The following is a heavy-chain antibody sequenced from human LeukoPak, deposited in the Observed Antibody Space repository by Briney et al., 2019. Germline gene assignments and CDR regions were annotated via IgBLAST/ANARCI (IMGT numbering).Heavy chain of an antibody. J-gene: IGHJ4*02. CDR1: GGTFSSYA. CDR2: IIPMFGIA. CDR3: ARDRPYTGGWRGFDY. Sequence: SVKVSCKASGGTFSSYAISWVRQAPGQGLEWMGGIIPMFGIANYAQKFQGRVTITADESTSTAYMELSSLRSEDTAVYYCARDRPYTGGWRGFDYWGQGTLVTVSS. V-gene: IGHV1-69*13. D-gene: IGHD6-19*01.